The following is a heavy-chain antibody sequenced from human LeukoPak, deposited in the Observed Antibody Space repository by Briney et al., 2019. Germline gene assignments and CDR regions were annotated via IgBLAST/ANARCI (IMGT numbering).Heavy chain of an antibody. D-gene: IGHD4-17*01. V-gene: IGHV3-30*18. CDR3: AKGARGDTVTSIVGLNWFDP. Sequence: GRSLPLSCAASGITFRSYGMHWVRQAPGKGLEWVAVISYDGSHKYYADSVKGRFSISRDNPKNTLYLQMNSLRADDTAVYYCAKGARGDTVTSIVGLNWFDPWGQGTLV. CDR2: ISYDGSHK. J-gene: IGHJ5*02. CDR1: GITFRSYG.